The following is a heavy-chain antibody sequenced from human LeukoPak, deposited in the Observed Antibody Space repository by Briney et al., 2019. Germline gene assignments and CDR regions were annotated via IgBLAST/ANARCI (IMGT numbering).Heavy chain of an antibody. Sequence: SETLSLTCAVYGGSFSGYYWSWIRQPPGKGLEWIGETNHSGSTNYNPSLKSRVTISVDTSKNQFSLKLSSVTAADTAVYYCARAFDDYDILTGYVENWFDPWGQGTLVTVSS. CDR2: TNHSGST. CDR3: ARAFDDYDILTGYVENWFDP. J-gene: IGHJ5*02. CDR1: GGSFSGYY. V-gene: IGHV4-34*01. D-gene: IGHD3-9*01.